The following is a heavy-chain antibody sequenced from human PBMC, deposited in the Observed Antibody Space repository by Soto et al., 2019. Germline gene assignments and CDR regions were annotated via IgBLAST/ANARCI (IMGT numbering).Heavy chain of an antibody. J-gene: IGHJ3*02. Sequence: TLSLTCAVSGGSISSGGYSWSWIRQPPGKGLEWIGYIYHSGSTYYNPSLKSRVTISVDRSKNQFSLKLSSVTAAETAVYYCARVTIFGVVKYAFDIWGQGTMVTVSS. CDR2: IYHSGST. D-gene: IGHD3-3*01. CDR1: GGSISSGGYS. V-gene: IGHV4-30-2*01. CDR3: ARVTIFGVVKYAFDI.